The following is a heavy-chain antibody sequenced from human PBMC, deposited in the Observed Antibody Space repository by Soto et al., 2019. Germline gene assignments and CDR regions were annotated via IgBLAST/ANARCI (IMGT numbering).Heavy chain of an antibody. CDR3: STAGVSYYSYNYALV. J-gene: IGHJ6*03. CDR1: GFTFSDHY. V-gene: IGHV3-72*01. CDR2: SRNKAKSYTT. Sequence: GGSLRLSCVASGFTFSDHYMDWVRQAPGKGLEWVGRSRNKAKSYTTEYAASVKGRFTILRDDSKNSLYLQMNSLTTEDTAVYYCSTAGVSYYSYNYALVSGRGPTITVSS.